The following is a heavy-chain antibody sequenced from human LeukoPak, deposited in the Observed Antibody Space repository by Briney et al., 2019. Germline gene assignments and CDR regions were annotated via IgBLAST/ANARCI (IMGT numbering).Heavy chain of an antibody. J-gene: IGHJ3*02. CDR1: GGSISSGSYY. V-gene: IGHV4-61*02. CDR3: ARLPQTDAFDI. Sequence: PSETLSLTCTVSGGSISSGSYYWSWIRQPAGKGLEWIGRIYTSGSTNYNPSLKSRVTISVDTSKNQFSLKLSSVTAADTAVYYCARLPQTDAFDIWGQGTMVTVSS. CDR2: IYTSGST.